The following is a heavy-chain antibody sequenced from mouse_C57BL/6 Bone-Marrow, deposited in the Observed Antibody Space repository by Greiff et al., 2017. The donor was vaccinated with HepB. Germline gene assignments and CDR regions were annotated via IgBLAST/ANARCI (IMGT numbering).Heavy chain of an antibody. V-gene: IGHV1-26*01. CDR3: ANYGRAMDY. CDR1: GYTFTDYY. Sequence: VQLQQSGPELVKPGASVKISCKASGYTFTDYYMNWVKQSHGKSLEWIGDINPNNGGTSYNQKFKGKATLTVDKSSSTAYMELRSLTSEDSAVYYCANYGRAMDYWGQGTSVTVSS. D-gene: IGHD1-2*01. J-gene: IGHJ4*01. CDR2: INPNNGGT.